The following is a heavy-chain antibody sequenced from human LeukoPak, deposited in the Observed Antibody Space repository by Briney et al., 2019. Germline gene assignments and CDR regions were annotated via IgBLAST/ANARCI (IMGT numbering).Heavy chain of an antibody. CDR2: ISSSSSYI. CDR1: GFTFSSYS. CDR3: ARSLAAADYYFDY. V-gene: IGHV3-21*01. J-gene: IGHJ4*02. D-gene: IGHD6-13*01. Sequence: GGSLRLSCAASGFTFSSYSMNWVRQAPGKGLEWVSSISSSSSYIYYADSVKGRFTISRDNAKNSLYLQMNSLRAEDTAVYYCARSLAAADYYFDYWGQGTLVTVSS.